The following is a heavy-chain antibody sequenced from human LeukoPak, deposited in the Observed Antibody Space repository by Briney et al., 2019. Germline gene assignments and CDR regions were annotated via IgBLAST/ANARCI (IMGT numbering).Heavy chain of an antibody. CDR2: LYNSGST. J-gene: IGHJ4*02. V-gene: IGHV4-59*01. CDR1: GGSISTYY. CDR3: ARGNYNSDFDY. Sequence: SETLSLTCTVSGGSISTYYWNWMRQPPGKGLEWIGYLYNSGSTNYNPSLKSRLTISVDMSKNQLSLKLSSVTAADTAMYYCARGNYNSDFDYWGQGTLVTVSS. D-gene: IGHD4-11*01.